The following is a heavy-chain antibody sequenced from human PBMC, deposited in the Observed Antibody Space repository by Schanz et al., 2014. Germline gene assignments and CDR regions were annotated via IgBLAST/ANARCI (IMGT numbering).Heavy chain of an antibody. CDR1: GGDIGNYY. D-gene: IGHD3-3*01. J-gene: IGHJ5*02. V-gene: IGHV4-59*08. Sequence: QVQLQESGPGLVKPSETLSLTCSVSGGDIGNYYWSWIRQPPGKGLEWIGYIHQSGGTNYNPSLKGRVTILVDTSKTQFSLRLTSLTAADTAVYYCAKFLYDDPSWGQGTLVTVSS. CDR2: IHQSGGT. CDR3: AKFLYDDPS.